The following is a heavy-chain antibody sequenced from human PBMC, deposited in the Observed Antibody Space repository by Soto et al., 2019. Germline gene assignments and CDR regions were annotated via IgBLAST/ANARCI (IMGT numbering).Heavy chain of an antibody. Sequence: QLQLQESGPGLVKPSETLSLACTVSGGSISSNSYYWDWIRQPPGKGLEWIGSMYYSGATYHNPSLQSRVTISVDTSKNQFSLHLSSVTAADTAVYYCARHAAYDSVWGKSVGSDYWGQGTLVTVSS. J-gene: IGHJ4*02. CDR2: MYYSGAT. CDR1: GGSISSNSYY. D-gene: IGHD3-16*01. V-gene: IGHV4-39*01. CDR3: ARHAAYDSVWGKSVGSDY.